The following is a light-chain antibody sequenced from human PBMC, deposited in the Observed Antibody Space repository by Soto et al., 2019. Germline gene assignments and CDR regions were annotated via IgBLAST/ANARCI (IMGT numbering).Light chain of an antibody. CDR1: QSVSSY. CDR2: DAP. Sequence: EIVLTQSPATLSLSPGERATLSCRASQSVSSYLAWYQQKPGQAPRLLIYDAPNRATGIPARFSGSGSGTDFTLTISSLEPEDFAVYYCQQRSNWPPPGITFGQGTRLEIK. CDR3: QQRSNWPPPGIT. J-gene: IGKJ5*01. V-gene: IGKV3-11*01.